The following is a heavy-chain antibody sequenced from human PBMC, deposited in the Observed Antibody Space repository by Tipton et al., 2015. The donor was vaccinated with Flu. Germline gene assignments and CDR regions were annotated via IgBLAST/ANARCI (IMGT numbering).Heavy chain of an antibody. D-gene: IGHD5-12*01. Sequence: VQLVQSGAEVKKPGESLKISCKSSGYSFTSYWIGWVRQMPGKGLEWMGIIYPGDSDTRYSPSFQGQVTISADKSISTAYLQWSSLKASDTAMYYCARLGYRSDYDSGYFAYWGQGTLVTVSS. CDR3: ARLGYRSDYDSGYFAY. V-gene: IGHV5-51*03. CDR2: IYPGDSDT. CDR1: GYSFTSYW. J-gene: IGHJ4*02.